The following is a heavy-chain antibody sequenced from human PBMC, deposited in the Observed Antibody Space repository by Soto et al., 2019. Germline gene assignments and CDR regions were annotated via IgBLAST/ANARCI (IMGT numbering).Heavy chain of an antibody. D-gene: IGHD5-12*01. CDR1: GVSISSDY. Sequence: QVQLQESGPGLVKPSETLSVTCTVSGVSISSDYRTGIGQSPGKGLEWIAYTSHTGTTDYNPSLKSRVTISLDTSKNQFSLKLSSVTAADTAVYYCARGPPWMDAFDIWGQGTKVTVSP. CDR2: TSHTGTT. CDR3: ARGPPWMDAFDI. J-gene: IGHJ3*02. V-gene: IGHV4-59*01.